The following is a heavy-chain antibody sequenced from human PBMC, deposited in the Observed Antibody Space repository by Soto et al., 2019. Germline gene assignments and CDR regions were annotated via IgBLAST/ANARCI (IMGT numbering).Heavy chain of an antibody. Sequence: SETLSLTCTVSGCSICSGDYYGSWIRQPPGKGLEWIGYIYYSGSTYYNPSLKSRVTISVDTSKNQFSLKLSSVTAADTAVYYCARGRVDYGDPRRGTNFDYWGQGTLVTVSS. J-gene: IGHJ4*02. CDR3: ARGRVDYGDPRRGTNFDY. CDR1: GCSICSGDYY. CDR2: IYYSGST. D-gene: IGHD4-17*01. V-gene: IGHV4-30-4*01.